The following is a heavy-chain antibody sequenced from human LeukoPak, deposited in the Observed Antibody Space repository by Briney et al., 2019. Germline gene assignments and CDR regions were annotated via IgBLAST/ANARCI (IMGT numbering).Heavy chain of an antibody. V-gene: IGHV4-38-2*01. J-gene: IGHJ5*02. CDR2: IYHSGST. D-gene: IGHD6-19*01. Sequence: PSETLSLTCAVSGYSISSSYYWGWIRQPPGKGLEWIGSIYHSGSTYYNPSLKSRVTISVDTSKNQFSLRLGSVTAADTAVYYCARGVAVAANWFDPWGHGTLVTVSS. CDR1: GYSISSSYY. CDR3: ARGVAVAANWFDP.